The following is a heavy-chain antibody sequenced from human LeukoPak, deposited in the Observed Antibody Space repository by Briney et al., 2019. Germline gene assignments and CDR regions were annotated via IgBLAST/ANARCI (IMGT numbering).Heavy chain of an antibody. Sequence: RGSLRLSCAASGFTFSSYWMHWVRQAPGKGLVWVSRINSDGSSTSYADSVKGRFTISRDNAKNTLYLQMNSLRAEDTAVYYCARVLFDNYYYYYGMDVWGQGTTVTVSS. CDR1: GFTFSSYW. D-gene: IGHD2-21*01. CDR3: ARVLFDNYYYYYGMDV. J-gene: IGHJ6*02. CDR2: INSDGSST. V-gene: IGHV3-74*01.